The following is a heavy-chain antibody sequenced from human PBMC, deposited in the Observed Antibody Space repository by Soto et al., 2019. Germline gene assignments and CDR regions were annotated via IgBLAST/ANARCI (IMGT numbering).Heavy chain of an antibody. CDR2: IYPGDSDT. V-gene: IGHV5-51*01. J-gene: IGHJ5*02. CDR1: GYSFSSYW. D-gene: IGHD6-6*01. Sequence: GESLKISCKGSGYSFSSYWIGWVRQMPGKGLEWMGIIYPGDSDTRDSPSFQGQVTISADKSNSTAYLQRSSLKASETAMYYCARTYSSSWKSGFDPWGQGTLVTVSS. CDR3: ARTYSSSWKSGFDP.